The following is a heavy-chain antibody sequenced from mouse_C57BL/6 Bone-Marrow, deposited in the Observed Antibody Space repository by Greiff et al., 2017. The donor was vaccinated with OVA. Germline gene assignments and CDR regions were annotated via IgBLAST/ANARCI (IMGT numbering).Heavy chain of an antibody. CDR3: ANYCGSSSLFDY. CDR2: IYPRSGNT. CDR1: GYTFTSYG. Sequence: VQLQESGAELARPGASVKLSCTASGYTFTSYGISWVKQRTGQGLEWIGEIYPRSGNTYYNAKFKGKATLTADKSSSTAYMELRSLTSEDSAVYFCANYCGSSSLFDYWGQGTTLTVSS. V-gene: IGHV1-81*01. J-gene: IGHJ2*01. D-gene: IGHD1-1*01.